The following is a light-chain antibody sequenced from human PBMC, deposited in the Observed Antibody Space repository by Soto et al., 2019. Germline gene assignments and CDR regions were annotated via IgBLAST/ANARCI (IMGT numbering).Light chain of an antibody. CDR1: SSDVGGYNY. CDR2: DVG. V-gene: IGLV2-11*01. J-gene: IGLJ1*01. CDR3: CSYAGSYIYV. Sequence: QSVLTQPRSVSRSPGQSVTISCTGTSSDVGGYNYVSWYQQYPGKAPKLMIYDVGKRPSGVPDRFSGSKSGNTASLTISGLQAEDEADYYCCSYAGSYIYVFGTGTKVTVL.